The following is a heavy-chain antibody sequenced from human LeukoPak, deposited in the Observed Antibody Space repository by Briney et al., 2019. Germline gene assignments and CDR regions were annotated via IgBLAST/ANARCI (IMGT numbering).Heavy chain of an antibody. CDR3: ARGSPWFDP. CDR2: INADGSST. V-gene: IGHV3-74*01. J-gene: IGHJ5*02. CDR1: GFIFSSSW. Sequence: GGSLRLSCAASGFIFSSSWMHWVRQAPGKGLVWVSRINADGSSTTYADSVKGRFTISRDNAENTLYLQMNSLRAEDTAVYYCARGSPWFDPWGRGTLVTVSS.